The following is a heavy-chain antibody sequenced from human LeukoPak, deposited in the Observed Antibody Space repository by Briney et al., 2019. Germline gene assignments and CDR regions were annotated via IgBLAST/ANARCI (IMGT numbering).Heavy chain of an antibody. Sequence: GGSLRLSCATSGFRFSSYGMHWVRQAPGKGLEWVAVIWSDGNNKHYADSVKGRFTISRDNSNNTLYLQMYSLRAEDTALYYCARERSLNTASLGYWGHGTLVTVSS. CDR2: IWSDGNNK. D-gene: IGHD5-18*01. J-gene: IGHJ4*01. CDR3: ARERSLNTASLGY. V-gene: IGHV3-33*01. CDR1: GFRFSSYG.